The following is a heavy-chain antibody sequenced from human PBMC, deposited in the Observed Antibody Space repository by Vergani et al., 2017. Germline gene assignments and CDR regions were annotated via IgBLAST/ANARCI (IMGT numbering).Heavy chain of an antibody. Sequence: QVQLVQSGAEVKKPGASVKVSCKASGYTFTGYYMHWVRQAPGQGLEWMGWINPNSGGTNYAQKFQGRVTMTRETSISTGYMELSRLRSDDTAVYYCARVRKTTVTSDAWDAFDIWGQGTMVTVSS. CDR2: INPNSGGT. V-gene: IGHV1-2*02. D-gene: IGHD4-17*01. CDR3: ARVRKTTVTSDAWDAFDI. J-gene: IGHJ3*02. CDR1: GYTFTGYY.